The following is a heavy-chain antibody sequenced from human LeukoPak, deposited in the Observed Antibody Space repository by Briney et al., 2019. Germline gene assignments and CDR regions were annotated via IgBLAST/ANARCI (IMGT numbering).Heavy chain of an antibody. D-gene: IGHD4-17*01. CDR1: GGTFSSYA. J-gene: IGHJ4*02. Sequence: PLASVKVSCKASGGTFSSYAISWVRQAPGQGLEWMGGIIPIFGTANYAQKFQGRVTITADESTSTAYMELSSLRSEDTAVYYCAREGQDYGDYNYWGQGTLVTVSS. V-gene: IGHV1-69*13. CDR2: IIPIFGTA. CDR3: AREGQDYGDYNY.